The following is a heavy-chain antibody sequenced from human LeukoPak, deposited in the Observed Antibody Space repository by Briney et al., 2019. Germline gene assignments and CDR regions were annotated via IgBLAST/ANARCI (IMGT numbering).Heavy chain of an antibody. CDR3: ARENFYDPRGYFHL. Sequence: SQTLSLTCSVSGASINGDDFFWGWIRQPPGKGLGWIGNIYYSGSTYYNPSLERRISISMDASKNQFSLKLNSVTAADTAVYFCARENFYDPRGYFHLWGRGTLVSVSS. CDR1: GASINGDDFF. D-gene: IGHD3-3*01. J-gene: IGHJ2*01. V-gene: IGHV4-30-4*01. CDR2: IYYSGST.